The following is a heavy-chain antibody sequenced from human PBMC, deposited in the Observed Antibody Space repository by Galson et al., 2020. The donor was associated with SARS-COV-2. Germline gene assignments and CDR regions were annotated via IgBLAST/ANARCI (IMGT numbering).Heavy chain of an antibody. CDR2: ITTTSSTI. CDR3: AREGAFVDWLFDFEY. CDR1: GFIFSDYS. J-gene: IGHJ4*02. D-gene: IGHD3-3*01. Sequence: GGSLRLSCEGSGFIFSDYSMSWVRQAPGKGLEWVSYITTTSSTIYYADSVKGRFTISRDNARKSLYLQMNSLRVEDTAVYYCAREGAFVDWLFDFEYWGRGTLVTVSS. V-gene: IGHV3-48*04.